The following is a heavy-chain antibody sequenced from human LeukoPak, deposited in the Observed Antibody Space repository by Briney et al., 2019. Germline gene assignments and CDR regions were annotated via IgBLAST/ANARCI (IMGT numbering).Heavy chain of an antibody. CDR2: IYTSGST. CDR1: GGSISSGSYY. D-gene: IGHD5-18*01. J-gene: IGHJ6*03. V-gene: IGHV4-61*02. CDR3: ARARVQLWLPYYYYYMDV. Sequence: PSETLSLTCTVSGGSISSGSYYWSWIRQPAGKGLEWIGRIYTSGSTNYNPSLKSRVTISVDTSKNQFSLKLSSVTAADTAVYYCARARVQLWLPYYYYYMDVWGKGTTVTVSS.